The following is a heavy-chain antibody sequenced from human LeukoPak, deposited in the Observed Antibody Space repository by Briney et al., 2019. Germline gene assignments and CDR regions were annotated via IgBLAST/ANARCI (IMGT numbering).Heavy chain of an antibody. CDR2: ISAYNGNT. CDR1: GYTFTGYY. Sequence: GASVKVSCKASGYTFTGYYMHWVRQAPGQGLEWMGRISAYNGNTNYAQKLQGRVTMTTDTSTSTAYMELRSLRSDDTAVYYCARDGRLVPLIYFQHWGQDTLVTVSS. J-gene: IGHJ1*01. D-gene: IGHD6-19*01. V-gene: IGHV1-18*04. CDR3: ARDGRLVPLIYFQH.